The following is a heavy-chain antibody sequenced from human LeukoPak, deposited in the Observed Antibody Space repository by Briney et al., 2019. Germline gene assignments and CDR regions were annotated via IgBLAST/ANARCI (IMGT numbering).Heavy chain of an antibody. V-gene: IGHV3-30*18. D-gene: IGHD3-16*01. J-gene: IGHJ4*02. CDR2: ISYDGSNK. CDR1: GFTFSSYG. CDR3: AKGSTGGESFIDY. Sequence: GGSLRLSCAASGFTFSSYGMHWVRQAPGKGLEWVAVISYDGSNKYYADSVKGRFTISRDNSKNTLYLQMNSLRAEDTAVYYCAKGSTGGESFIDYWGQGTLVTVSS.